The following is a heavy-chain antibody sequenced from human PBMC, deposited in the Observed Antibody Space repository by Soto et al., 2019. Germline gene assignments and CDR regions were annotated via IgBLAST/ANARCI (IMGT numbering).Heavy chain of an antibody. CDR2: ISNSGST. Sequence: QVQLQESGPGLVKPSETLSLTCTVSGGSISSDYWSWIRQPPGKGLEWIAYISNSGSTNYNPSLKSRVTISIDTSKNQFSLKLSSVTAADTAVYHCARHRTGGWKGFDYWGQGTQVTVSS. V-gene: IGHV4-59*08. CDR1: GGSISSDY. D-gene: IGHD6-19*01. J-gene: IGHJ4*02. CDR3: ARHRTGGWKGFDY.